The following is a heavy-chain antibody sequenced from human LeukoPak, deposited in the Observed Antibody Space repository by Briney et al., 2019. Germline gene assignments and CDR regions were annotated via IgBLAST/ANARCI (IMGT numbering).Heavy chain of an antibody. J-gene: IGHJ5*02. CDR3: AREFGRYDFWAENWFDP. V-gene: IGHV4-39*07. Sequence: NPSETLSLTCTVSGGSISSSSYYWGWIRQPPGKGLEWIGSIYYSGSTYYNPSLESRITISVDTSKNQFSLKLSSVTAADTAVYYCAREFGRYDFWAENWFDPWGQGTLVTVSS. CDR2: IYYSGST. D-gene: IGHD3-3*01. CDR1: GGSISSSSYY.